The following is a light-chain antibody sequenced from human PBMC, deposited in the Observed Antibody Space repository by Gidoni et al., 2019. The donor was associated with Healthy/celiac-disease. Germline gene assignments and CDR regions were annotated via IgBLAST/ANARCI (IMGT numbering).Light chain of an antibody. J-gene: IGKJ4*01. Sequence: DIVIPQSPLSLPVTPGEPASISCRSSQSLLHSNGYNYLDWYLQKPGQSPQLLIYLGSNRASGVPDRFSGSGSGTDFTLKISRVEAEDVGVYYCMQALQTPPTFGGGTKVEIK. CDR3: MQALQTPPT. CDR1: QSLLHSNGYNY. V-gene: IGKV2-28*01. CDR2: LGS.